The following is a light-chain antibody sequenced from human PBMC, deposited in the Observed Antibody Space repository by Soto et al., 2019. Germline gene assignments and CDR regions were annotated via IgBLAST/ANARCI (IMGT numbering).Light chain of an antibody. V-gene: IGLV2-23*02. CDR1: SSDVGSYDL. CDR2: EVS. J-gene: IGLJ1*01. Sequence: QSVLTQPASVSGSPGQSITISCTGTSSDVGSYDLVSWYQHHPGKAPKLMIYEVSKRPSGVSNRFSGSKSGNTASLTISGLQAEDEADYYRCSYASSSTFGYVVGTGTKVTVL. CDR3: CSYASSSTFGYV.